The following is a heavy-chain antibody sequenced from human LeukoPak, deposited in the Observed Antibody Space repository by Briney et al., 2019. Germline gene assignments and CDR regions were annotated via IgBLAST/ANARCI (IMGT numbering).Heavy chain of an antibody. D-gene: IGHD3-10*01. CDR3: ARDFGSGNNWFDP. V-gene: IGHV3-7*04. Sequence: PGGSLRLSCSASGFTFSADWMSWVRQAPGGGLEWVANIKQDGSKIYHVESVKGRFTISRDNARNSLYLQMDSLRVEDTAVYYCARDFGSGNNWFDPWGQGTLVTVSS. J-gene: IGHJ5*02. CDR2: IKQDGSKI. CDR1: GFTFSADW.